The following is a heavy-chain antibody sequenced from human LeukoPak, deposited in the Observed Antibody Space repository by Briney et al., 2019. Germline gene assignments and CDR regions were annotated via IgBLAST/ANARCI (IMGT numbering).Heavy chain of an antibody. CDR2: INSDGSST. D-gene: IGHD3-22*01. J-gene: IGHJ4*02. CDR3: ARDGNYYDSSGYYSYFDY. V-gene: IGHV3-74*01. Sequence: GGSLRLSCAASGFTFSSYWMHWVRQAPGQGLVWVSRINSDGSSTSYADSVKGPFTISRDNAKNTLYLQINSLRAEDTAVYYCARDGNYYDSSGYYSYFDYWGQGTLVTVSS. CDR1: GFTFSSYW.